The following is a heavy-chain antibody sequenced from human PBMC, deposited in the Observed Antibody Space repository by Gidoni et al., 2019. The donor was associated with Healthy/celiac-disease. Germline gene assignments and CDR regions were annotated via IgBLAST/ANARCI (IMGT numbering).Heavy chain of an antibody. CDR3: ARGRGKYSSSSPWEDWFDP. D-gene: IGHD6-6*01. Sequence: QVQLVQSGAEVKKPGASVKVSCKASGYTFTSYGISWVRQAPGQGLEWMGWISAYNGNTNYAQKLQGRVTMTTDTSTSTAYMELRSLRSDDTAVYYCARGRGKYSSSSPWEDWFDPWGQGTLVTVSS. CDR2: ISAYNGNT. V-gene: IGHV1-18*01. CDR1: GYTFTSYG. J-gene: IGHJ5*02.